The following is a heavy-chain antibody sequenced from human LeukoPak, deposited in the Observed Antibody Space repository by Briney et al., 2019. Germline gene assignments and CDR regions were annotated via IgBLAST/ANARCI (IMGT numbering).Heavy chain of an antibody. CDR3: ARRVVWGSYYKH. D-gene: IGHD3-10*01. J-gene: IGHJ4*02. V-gene: IGHV4-38-2*02. CDR1: GYSISGGYY. CDR2: IYHSGST. Sequence: SSETLSLTCTVSGYSISGGYYWGWIRQPPGKGLEWIGNIYHSGSTYYNPSLESRVTLSVDTSKNQFSLKLSSVTAADTAVYYRARRVVWGSYYKHWGQGTLVTVSS.